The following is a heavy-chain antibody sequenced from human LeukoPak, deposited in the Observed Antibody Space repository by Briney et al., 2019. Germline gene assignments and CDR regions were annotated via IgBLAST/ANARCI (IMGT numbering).Heavy chain of an antibody. Sequence: GASVKVSCKASGYTFSSHDINWVRQAPGQGLEWMGWISGYNGNTNYVQKFQGRLTMTTDTSTSTARMELRSLRSDDTAVYYCARVTHRSADAFDIWGQGTMVTVSS. J-gene: IGHJ3*02. V-gene: IGHV1-18*01. CDR2: ISGYNGNT. D-gene: IGHD1-14*01. CDR1: GYTFSSHD. CDR3: ARVTHRSADAFDI.